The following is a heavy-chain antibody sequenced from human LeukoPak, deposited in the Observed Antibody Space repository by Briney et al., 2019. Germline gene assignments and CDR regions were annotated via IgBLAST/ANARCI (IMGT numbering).Heavy chain of an antibody. V-gene: IGHV3-43*01. D-gene: IGHD3-3*01. Sequence: SGGSLRLSCAAPGFTFDDYTMHWVRQAPGKGLEWVSLISWDGGSTYYADSVKGRFTISRVNSKNSLYLQMNSLRTEDTALYYCAKDMGVTINYMDVWGKGTTVTVSS. CDR2: ISWDGGST. CDR1: GFTFDDYT. CDR3: AKDMGVTINYMDV. J-gene: IGHJ6*03.